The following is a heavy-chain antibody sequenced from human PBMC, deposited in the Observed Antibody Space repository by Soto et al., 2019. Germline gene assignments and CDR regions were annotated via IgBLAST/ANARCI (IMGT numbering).Heavy chain of an antibody. V-gene: IGHV1-8*01. CDR1: GYTFTSYA. D-gene: IGHD4-17*01. CDR3: AVYGGNRHGYFDL. Sequence: QVQLVQFGAEVKKPGASVKVSCKASGYTFTSYAINWVRQASGQGLEWMGWMNPNSGNTGYAEKFQGRVTMTRNTHISTPYMQLSSLRSEDTAVYYCAVYGGNRHGYFDLWGRGTLVTVSS. CDR2: MNPNSGNT. J-gene: IGHJ2*01.